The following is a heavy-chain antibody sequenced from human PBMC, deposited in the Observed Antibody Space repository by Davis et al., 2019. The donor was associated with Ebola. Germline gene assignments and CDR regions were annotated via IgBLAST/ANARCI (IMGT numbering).Heavy chain of an antibody. Sequence: GESLKISCAASGFTFSDYYMTWIRQAPGKGLEWLSYISISGDTMYNVDSVKGRFTISRDNAKNSLSLQMNSLTTEDTAVYYCARDKDWGSIDYWGQGTLVTVSS. D-gene: IGHD7-27*01. CDR1: GFTFSDYY. CDR3: ARDKDWGSIDY. J-gene: IGHJ4*02. CDR2: ISISGDTM. V-gene: IGHV3-11*04.